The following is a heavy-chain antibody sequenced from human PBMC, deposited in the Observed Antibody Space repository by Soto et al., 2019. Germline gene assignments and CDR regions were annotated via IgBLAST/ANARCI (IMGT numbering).Heavy chain of an antibody. Sequence: PGGSLRLSCAVSGFTVSSKYMNWVRQAPGKGLEWVSVIYTRGSTYYADSVKGRFTISRDNSKNTLYLQMNSLRADDTAVYYCAREGSEGFDPYYFDYWGQGTLVTVSS. J-gene: IGHJ4*02. CDR3: AREGSEGFDPYYFDY. D-gene: IGHD3-9*01. CDR2: IYTRGST. V-gene: IGHV3-53*01. CDR1: GFTVSSKY.